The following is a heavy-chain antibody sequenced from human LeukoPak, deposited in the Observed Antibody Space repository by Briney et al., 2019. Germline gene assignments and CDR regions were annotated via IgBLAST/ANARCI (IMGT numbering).Heavy chain of an antibody. V-gene: IGHV3-48*01. J-gene: IGHJ4*02. CDR3: ARDGGERSSDY. Sequence: GGSLRLSCAASGFSFSVYSMNWVRQAPGKGLEWISYIGFISTTIYYADSVKGRFTISRDNAKNSLSLEMNSLRAEDTAVYFCARDGGERSSDYWGQGILVTVSS. CDR2: IGFISTTI. D-gene: IGHD3-16*01. CDR1: GFSFSVYS.